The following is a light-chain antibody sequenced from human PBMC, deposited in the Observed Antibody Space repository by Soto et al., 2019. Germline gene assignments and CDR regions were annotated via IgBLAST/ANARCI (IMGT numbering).Light chain of an antibody. CDR2: GAS. V-gene: IGKV3D-15*01. J-gene: IGKJ1*01. Sequence: TQSSSPGYRATLSCTADQNVNSNHLAWYQQKPGQAPRLLIYGASTRATGIPATFSGSGSGTEFTLTITSLQSEDFAVYYCQQYNNWPLTWTFGQGSIVDVK. CDR3: QQYNNWPLTWT. CDR1: QNVNSN.